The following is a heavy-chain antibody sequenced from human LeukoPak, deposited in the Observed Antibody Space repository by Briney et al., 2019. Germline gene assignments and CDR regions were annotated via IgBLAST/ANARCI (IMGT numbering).Heavy chain of an antibody. D-gene: IGHD6-6*01. Sequence: SETLSLTCAVSGYSITSSSWWGWIRQPPGKGLEWIGSIYYSGSTYYNPSLKSRVTISVDTSKNQFSLKLSSVTAADTAVYYCARTPRIAARLSPYAPYYYYGMDVWGQGTTVTVSS. CDR2: IYYSGST. CDR1: GYSITSSSW. V-gene: IGHV4-38-2*01. CDR3: ARTPRIAARLSPYAPYYYYGMDV. J-gene: IGHJ6*02.